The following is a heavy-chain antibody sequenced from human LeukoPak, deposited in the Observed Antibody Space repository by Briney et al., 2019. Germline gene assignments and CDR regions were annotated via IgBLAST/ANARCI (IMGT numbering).Heavy chain of an antibody. CDR3: ARDGDDYGDSGVGY. CDR2: ISYDGSNK. J-gene: IGHJ4*02. V-gene: IGHV3-30-3*01. Sequence: GGSLRLSCAASGFTFGSYAMHWVRQAPGKGLEWVAVISYDGSNKYYADSVKGRFTISRDNSKNTLYLQMNSLRAEDTAVYYCARDGDDYGDSGVGYWGQGTLVTVSS. D-gene: IGHD4-17*01. CDR1: GFTFGSYA.